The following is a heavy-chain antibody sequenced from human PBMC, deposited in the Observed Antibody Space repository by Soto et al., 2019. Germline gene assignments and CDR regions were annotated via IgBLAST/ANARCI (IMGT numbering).Heavy chain of an antibody. J-gene: IGHJ4*02. Sequence: SETLSLTCNVSGGPIKTGDYYWNWIRQPPGKGLEWIGYVFYSGATNYSPSLKSRAAISMDTSKDQFSLSLTSVTAADTAVYYCARAGFSYGHLLFWGQGIRVTVSS. CDR1: GGPIKTGDYY. V-gene: IGHV4-30-4*01. CDR2: VFYSGAT. CDR3: ARAGFSYGHLLF. D-gene: IGHD3-10*01.